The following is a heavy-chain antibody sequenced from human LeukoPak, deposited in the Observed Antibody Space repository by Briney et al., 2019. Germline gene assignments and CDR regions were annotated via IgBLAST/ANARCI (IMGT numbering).Heavy chain of an antibody. D-gene: IGHD6-19*01. V-gene: IGHV3-74*01. CDR3: ARGGSGCFDH. CDR1: GFTLSRYS. J-gene: IGHJ4*02. CDR2: IHSDGIGT. Sequence: GSLRLSCTASGFTLSRYSVNWVRQAPGKGLVWVARIHSDGIGTTYADSVKGRFTISGDNAKNTVSLQMNSLRVEGTAVYYCARGGSGCFDHWGQGTLASVSS.